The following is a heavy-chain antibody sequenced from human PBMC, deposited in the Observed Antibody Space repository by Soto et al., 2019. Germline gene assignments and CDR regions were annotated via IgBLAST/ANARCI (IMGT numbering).Heavy chain of an antibody. CDR3: ARGAYCTNGVCFWTWFEP. CDR1: GGSFSGYY. J-gene: IGHJ5*02. V-gene: IGHV4-34*01. D-gene: IGHD2-8*01. Sequence: TSETLSLTCAVYGGSFSGYYWSWIRQPPGKGLEWIGEINHSGSTNYNPSLKSRVTISVDTSKNQFSLKLSSVTAADTAVYYCARGAYCTNGVCFWTWFEPWGQGTLVTVSS. CDR2: INHSGST.